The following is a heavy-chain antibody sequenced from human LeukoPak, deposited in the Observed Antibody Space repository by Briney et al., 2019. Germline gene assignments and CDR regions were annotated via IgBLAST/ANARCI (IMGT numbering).Heavy chain of an antibody. Sequence: SETLSLTCAVYDGSFSDYYWNWIRQPPGKGLEWIGEINHSGSTNYNPSLKSRVTISVDTSKNQFSLKLSSVTAADTAVYYCARDSGTTGEVKFDTWGQGTLVTVSS. D-gene: IGHD3-10*01. CDR3: ARDSGTTGEVKFDT. V-gene: IGHV4-34*01. CDR1: DGSFSDYY. CDR2: INHSGST. J-gene: IGHJ5*02.